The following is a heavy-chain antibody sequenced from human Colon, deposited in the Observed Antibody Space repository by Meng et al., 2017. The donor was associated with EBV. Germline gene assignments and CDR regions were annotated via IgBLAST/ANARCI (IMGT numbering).Heavy chain of an antibody. CDR1: GDSVSDTNHF. D-gene: IGHD3-16*01. Sequence: QLQLQEPGPGLVKPSETLSLTCIVSGDSVSDTNHFWGWVRQAPGKGLEWVGSINSNWNTYSNPSLTSRVTMSLDTSKNQFSLKLSSVTAADTAVYYCVRVRGDFDYWGQGTLVTVSS. J-gene: IGHJ4*02. CDR3: VRVRGDFDY. V-gene: IGHV4-39*07. CDR2: INSNWNT.